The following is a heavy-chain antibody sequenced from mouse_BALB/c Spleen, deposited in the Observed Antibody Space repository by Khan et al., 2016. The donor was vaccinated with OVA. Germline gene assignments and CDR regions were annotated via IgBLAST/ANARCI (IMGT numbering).Heavy chain of an antibody. D-gene: IGHD2-2*01. CDR1: GYSFTSYY. V-gene: IGHV1S135*01. CDR3: TRHGYVAWFTY. Sequence: VQLKQSGPELMKPGASVKISCKASGYSFTSYYIHWVMQSHGASLEWIGYIDPFSGGTTYKQKFKGKATLTVDKSSSTAYIHLSNLTSEDSAVYYWTRHGYVAWFTYWGQGTLVTVSA. CDR2: IDPFSGGT. J-gene: IGHJ3*01.